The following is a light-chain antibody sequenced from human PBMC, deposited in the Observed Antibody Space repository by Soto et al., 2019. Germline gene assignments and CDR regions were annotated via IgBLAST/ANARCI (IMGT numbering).Light chain of an antibody. J-gene: IGLJ2*01. Sequence: QSALTQPPSASGSPGQSVAISCTGTSSDVGGYNYVSWYQQHPGKAPKLMIYEVNKRPSGVPDRFSGSKSGNTASLTVSGLQAEDEADYYCSTFAVSPVIFGGGTKLTVL. CDR1: SSDVGGYNY. CDR2: EVN. CDR3: STFAVSPVI. V-gene: IGLV2-8*01.